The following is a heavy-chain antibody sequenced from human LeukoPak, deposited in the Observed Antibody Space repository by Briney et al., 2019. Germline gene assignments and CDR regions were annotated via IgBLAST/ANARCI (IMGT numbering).Heavy chain of an antibody. V-gene: IGHV3-64*01. CDR2: ISSNGGST. CDR1: GFTCSSYA. D-gene: IGHD3-10*01. Sequence: PGGSLRLSCAASGFTCSSYAVHWVRQAPGKGLEYVSAISSNGGSTYYANSVKGRFTISRDNSKNTLYLQMGSLRAEDMAVYYCAKGVITLDYWGQGTLVTVSS. CDR3: AKGVITLDY. J-gene: IGHJ4*02.